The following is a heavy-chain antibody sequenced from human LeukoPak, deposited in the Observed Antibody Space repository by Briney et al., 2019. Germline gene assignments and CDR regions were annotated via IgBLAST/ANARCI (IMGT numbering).Heavy chain of an antibody. D-gene: IGHD3-22*01. J-gene: IGHJ4*02. Sequence: GGSLRLSCAASGFTFSSYWMSWVRQAPGKGLEWVANIKQDGSEKYYVDSVKGRFTISRDNAKNSLYLQMNSLRAEDTAVYYCARRDYYDSSGYYYRGQGTLVTVSS. V-gene: IGHV3-7*01. CDR2: IKQDGSEK. CDR1: GFTFSSYW. CDR3: ARRDYYDSSGYYY.